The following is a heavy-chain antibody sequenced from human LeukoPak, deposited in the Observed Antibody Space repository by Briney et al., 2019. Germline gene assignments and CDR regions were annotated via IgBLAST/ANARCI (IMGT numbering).Heavy chain of an antibody. V-gene: IGHV3-53*01. J-gene: IGHJ4*02. CDR1: GFTVSSNY. CDR3: ARDHYYDSSGYYRFDY. CDR2: IYSGGST. Sequence: PGGSLRLSCAASGFTVSSNYMSWVRQAPGKGLEWVSVIYSGGSTYYADSVKGRFTIPRDNSKNTLYLQMNSLRAEDTAVYYCARDHYYDSSGYYRFDYWGQGTLVTVSS. D-gene: IGHD3-22*01.